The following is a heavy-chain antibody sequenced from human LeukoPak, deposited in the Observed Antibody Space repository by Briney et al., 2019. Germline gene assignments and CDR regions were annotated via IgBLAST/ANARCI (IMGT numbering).Heavy chain of an antibody. D-gene: IGHD3-10*01. V-gene: IGHV3-33*01. CDR3: ARDYGSGEQEAFDI. J-gene: IGHJ3*02. Sequence: GGSLRLSCAASGFTFSSYGMHWVRQAPGKGLEWVAVIWYDGSNKYYADSVKGRFTISRDNSKNTLYLQMNSLRAEDTAVYYCARDYGSGEQEAFDIWGQGTMVTVSS. CDR2: IWYDGSNK. CDR1: GFTFSSYG.